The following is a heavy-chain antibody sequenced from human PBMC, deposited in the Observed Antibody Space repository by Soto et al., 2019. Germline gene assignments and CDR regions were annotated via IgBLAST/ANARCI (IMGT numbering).Heavy chain of an antibody. D-gene: IGHD2-2*01. J-gene: IGHJ3*02. Sequence: EVQLLESGGGLVQPGGSLRVSCAASGFTFSSYAMSWVRQAPGKGLEWVSSISGSGGSTYYADSVKGRFAVSRDNSKNTLYLQMNTLRAEDTAIYYGAKDILTVPAAMDGFDIWGQGTMVTVSS. CDR2: ISGSGGST. CDR1: GFTFSSYA. V-gene: IGHV3-23*01. CDR3: AKDILTVPAAMDGFDI.